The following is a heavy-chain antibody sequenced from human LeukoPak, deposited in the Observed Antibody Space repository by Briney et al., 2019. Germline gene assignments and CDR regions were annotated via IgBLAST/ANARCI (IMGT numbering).Heavy chain of an antibody. CDR2: IGGSNTNT. Sequence: WGSLRLSCATSGLTFSNSGMSWVRQAPGKGLEWVSSIGGSNTNTYYADSVKGRFTISRDNAKNSLYLQMNSLRAEDTAVYHCARDGYSYYDFWSGYYTAYFDYWGQGTLVTVSS. CDR3: ARDGYSYYDFWSGYYTAYFDY. CDR1: GLTFSNSG. V-gene: IGHV3-21*01. J-gene: IGHJ4*02. D-gene: IGHD3-3*01.